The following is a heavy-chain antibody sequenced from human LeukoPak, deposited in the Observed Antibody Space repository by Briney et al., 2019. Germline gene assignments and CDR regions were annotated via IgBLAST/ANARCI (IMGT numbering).Heavy chain of an antibody. J-gene: IGHJ4*02. CDR1: GFTFSSYA. CDR2: ISDSGHRT. D-gene: IGHD3-22*01. V-gene: IGHV3-23*01. Sequence: GGSLRLSCAASGFTFSSYALTWVRQAPGKGLEWVSTISDSGHRTYYSDSVKGRLTISRDNSKKTVYLQMNNLTADDTAVYYCANAYDTSGYHLENWGQGTLVAVSS. CDR3: ANAYDTSGYHLEN.